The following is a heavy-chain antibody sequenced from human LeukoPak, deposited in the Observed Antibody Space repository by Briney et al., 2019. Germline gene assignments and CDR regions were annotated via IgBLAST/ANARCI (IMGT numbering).Heavy chain of an antibody. CDR1: GDSVSSNSAA. V-gene: IGHV6-1*01. J-gene: IGHJ3*02. D-gene: IGHD6-19*01. CDR2: TYYRSKWYN. Sequence: SQTLSLTCAISGDSVSSNSAAWNWIRQSPSRGLEWLGRTYYRSKWYNYYAVSMKSRITINQDTSKNQFYLQVNSVTPEDTAVYYCARTQDIAVPGTVAFDIWGQGTMVTVSS. CDR3: ARTQDIAVPGTVAFDI.